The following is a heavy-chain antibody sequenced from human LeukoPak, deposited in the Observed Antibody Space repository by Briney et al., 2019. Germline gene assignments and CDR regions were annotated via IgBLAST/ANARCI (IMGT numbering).Heavy chain of an antibody. D-gene: IGHD3-22*01. V-gene: IGHV4-4*02. CDR1: GGSISSSNW. CDR3: ARDSYYYDSSGYFYYYYMDV. J-gene: IGHJ6*03. Sequence: SDTLSLTCVVSGGSISSSNWWSWVRQPPEKGLEWIGEINHSGSTNYNPSLKSRVTISVDTSKNQLSLKLSSVTAADTAVYYCARDSYYYDSSGYFYYYYMDVWGKGTTVTVSS. CDR2: INHSGST.